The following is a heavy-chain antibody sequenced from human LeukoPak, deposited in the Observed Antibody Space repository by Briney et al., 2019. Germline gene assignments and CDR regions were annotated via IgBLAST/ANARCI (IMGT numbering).Heavy chain of an antibody. CDR1: GYTFTGYY. Sequence: ASVKVSCKASGYTFTGYYMHWVRQAPGQGLEGMGWINPNSGGTNYAQKFQGRVTMTRDTSISTAYMELSRLRSDDTAVYYCAREVPLAANYYYYGMDVWGQGTTVTVSS. CDR3: AREVPLAANYYYYGMDV. J-gene: IGHJ6*02. D-gene: IGHD6-13*01. V-gene: IGHV1-2*02. CDR2: INPNSGGT.